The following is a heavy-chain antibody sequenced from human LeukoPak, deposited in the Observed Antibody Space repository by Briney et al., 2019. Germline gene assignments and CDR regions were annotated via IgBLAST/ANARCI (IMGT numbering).Heavy chain of an antibody. Sequence: GESLKISCKGSGYSFTSYWIGWERQMPGKGLEWMGIIYPGDSDTRYSPSFQGQVTISADKSISTAYLQWSSLKASDTAMYYCARALLWQGYYMDVWGKGTTVTVSS. CDR1: GYSFTSYW. D-gene: IGHD3-10*01. V-gene: IGHV5-51*01. CDR3: ARALLWQGYYMDV. CDR2: IYPGDSDT. J-gene: IGHJ6*03.